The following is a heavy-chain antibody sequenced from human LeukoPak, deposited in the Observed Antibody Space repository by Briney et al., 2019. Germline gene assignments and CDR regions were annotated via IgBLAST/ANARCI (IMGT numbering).Heavy chain of an antibody. D-gene: IGHD6-19*01. V-gene: IGHV4-34*01. Sequence: SETLSLTCAVYGGSFSGYYWSWIRQPPGKGLEWIGEINHSGSTNYNPSLKSRVTISVDTSKNQFSLKLSSVTAADTAVYYCARAGLDLSSSGWSRWGQGTLVTVSS. CDR3: ARAGLDLSSSGWSR. CDR2: INHSGST. CDR1: GGSFSGYY. J-gene: IGHJ4*02.